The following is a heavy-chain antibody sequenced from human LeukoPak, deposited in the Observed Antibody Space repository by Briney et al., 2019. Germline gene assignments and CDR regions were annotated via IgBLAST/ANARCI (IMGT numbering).Heavy chain of an antibody. J-gene: IGHJ4*02. CDR2: TYYRTKWYN. CDR3: ARGPPITMIVVVITPYFDY. D-gene: IGHD3-22*01. V-gene: IGHV6-1*01. CDR1: GDSVSINSAA. Sequence: SQTLSLTYAISGDSVSINSAAWNWIRQSPARGLEGLGSTYYRTKWYNDYAVAVKSRITINPDTSKNQFSLQLNSVTPEDTAVYYCARGPPITMIVVVITPYFDYWGQGTLVTVSS.